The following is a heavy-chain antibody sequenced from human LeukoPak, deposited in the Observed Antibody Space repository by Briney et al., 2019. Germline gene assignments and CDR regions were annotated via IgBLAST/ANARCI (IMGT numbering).Heavy chain of an antibody. D-gene: IGHD1-26*01. CDR1: GYTFTGYY. CDR3: ARGSATTVPTTNWFDP. V-gene: IGHV1-2*02. Sequence: GASVKVSCKASGYTFTGYYMHWVRQAPGQGLEWMGWINPNSGGTNYAQKLQGRVTMTTDTSTSTAYMELRSLRSDDTAVYYCARGSATTVPTTNWFDPWGQGTLVTVSS. CDR2: INPNSGGT. J-gene: IGHJ5*02.